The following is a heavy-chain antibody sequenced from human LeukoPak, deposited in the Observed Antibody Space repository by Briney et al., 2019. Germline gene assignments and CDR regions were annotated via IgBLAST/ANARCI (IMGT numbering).Heavy chain of an antibody. CDR3: ARVLCTGGSCYSFFDY. Sequence: GASVKVSCKAPGGTFSDYSISWVRQAPGQGLEWVGIINPSGGSSNYAQKFQGRVTMTRDTSTSTVYMELSSLRSEDTAVYYCARVLCTGGSCYSFFDYWGQGTLVTVSS. V-gene: IGHV1-46*01. CDR2: INPSGGSS. J-gene: IGHJ4*02. CDR1: GGTFSDYS. D-gene: IGHD2-15*01.